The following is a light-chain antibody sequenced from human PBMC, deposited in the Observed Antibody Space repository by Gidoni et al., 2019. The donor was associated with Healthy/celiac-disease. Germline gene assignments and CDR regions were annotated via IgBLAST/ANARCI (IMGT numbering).Light chain of an antibody. CDR1: QSVSSY. J-gene: IGKJ5*01. Sequence: ELAVTQSPATLSLSPGERATLYCRASQSVSSYLAWYQQKPGQAPRLLIYDASNRATGIPARFSGSGAGTDFTLTISSLEPEDFAVYYCQQRSNWPPTTFGQGTRLEIK. CDR2: DAS. CDR3: QQRSNWPPTT. V-gene: IGKV3-11*01.